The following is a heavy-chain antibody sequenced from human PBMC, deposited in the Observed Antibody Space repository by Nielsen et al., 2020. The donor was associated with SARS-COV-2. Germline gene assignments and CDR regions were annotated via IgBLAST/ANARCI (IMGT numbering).Heavy chain of an antibody. CDR2: TYYRSKWYN. CDR3: ARARGAYGDYYYYYYTDV. V-gene: IGHV6-1*01. Sequence: SQTLSLTCAISGDSVSSNSAAWNWIRQSPSRGLEWLGRTYYRSKWYNDYAVSVKSRITINPDTSKNQFSLHLNSVTPKDTAVYYCARARGAYGDYYYYYYTDVWGKGTTVTVSS. CDR1: GDSVSSNSAA. D-gene: IGHD4-17*01. J-gene: IGHJ6*03.